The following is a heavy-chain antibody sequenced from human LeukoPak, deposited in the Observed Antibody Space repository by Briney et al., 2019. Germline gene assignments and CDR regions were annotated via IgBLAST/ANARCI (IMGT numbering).Heavy chain of an antibody. CDR2: IYYSGST. D-gene: IGHD3-22*01. CDR3: ARDYYDSSGFGAFDI. V-gene: IGHV4-31*03. CDR1: GGSVSSGGYY. J-gene: IGHJ3*02. Sequence: PSETLSLTCTVSGGSVSSGGYYWSWIRQHPGKGLEWIGYIYYSGSTYYNPSLKSRVTISVDTSKNQFSLKLSSVTAADTAVYYCARDYYDSSGFGAFDIWGQGTMVTVSS.